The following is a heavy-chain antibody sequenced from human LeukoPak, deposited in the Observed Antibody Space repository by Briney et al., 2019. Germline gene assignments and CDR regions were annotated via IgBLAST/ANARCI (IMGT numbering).Heavy chain of an antibody. V-gene: IGHV3-23*01. Sequence: GGSLRLSCAASGFAFSSYAMSWVRQAPGKGLEWVSAISGSGGSTYYADSVKGRFTISRDNSKNTLYLQMNSLRAEDTAVYYCAKDRSDSGRFNYWGQGALVTVSS. J-gene: IGHJ4*02. CDR1: GFAFSSYA. CDR3: AKDRSDSGRFNY. CDR2: ISGSGGST. D-gene: IGHD3-10*01.